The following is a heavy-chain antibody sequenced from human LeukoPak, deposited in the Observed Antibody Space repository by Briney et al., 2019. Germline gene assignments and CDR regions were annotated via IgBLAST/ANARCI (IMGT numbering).Heavy chain of an antibody. D-gene: IGHD4-17*01. Sequence: GASVKVSCKASGYTFTSYGISWVRQAPGQGLEWMGWISAYNGNTNYAQKLQGRVTMTTDTSTSTAYMELRSLRSDDTAVYYCARDNVLNGDYVGEQQSSIWDEPRFDYWGQGTLVTVSS. CDR1: GYTFTSYG. CDR3: ARDNVLNGDYVGEQQSSIWDEPRFDY. J-gene: IGHJ4*02. V-gene: IGHV1-18*01. CDR2: ISAYNGNT.